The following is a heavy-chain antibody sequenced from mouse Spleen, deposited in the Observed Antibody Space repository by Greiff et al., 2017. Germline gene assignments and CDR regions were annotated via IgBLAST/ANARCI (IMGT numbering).Heavy chain of an antibody. V-gene: IGHV1-52*01. CDR1: GYTFTSYW. Sequence: QVQLQQPGAELVRPGSSVKLSCKASGYTFTSYWMHWVKQRPIQGLEWIGNIDPSDSETHYNQKFKDKATLTVDKSSSTAYMQLSSLTSEDSAVYYCARDDGYFPSFAYWGQGTLVTVSA. CDR2: IDPSDSET. D-gene: IGHD2-3*01. J-gene: IGHJ3*01. CDR3: ARDDGYFPSFAY.